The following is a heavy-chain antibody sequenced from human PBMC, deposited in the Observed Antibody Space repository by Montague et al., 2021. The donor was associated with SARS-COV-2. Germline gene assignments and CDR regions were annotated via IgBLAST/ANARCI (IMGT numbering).Heavy chain of an antibody. J-gene: IGHJ6*02. Sequence: SETLSLTCTVSGGVVNSGGYYWSWIRQPPGAELVWIRNLYYSGTTNYNPSLKSRVTILVDTSKNQFSLKLSSVTAADTAVYYCARDRTADDYDDYETAGYSFYNGMDVWSQGITVTFSS. CDR3: ARDRTADDYDDYETAGYSFYNGMDV. V-gene: IGHV4-61*08. D-gene: IGHD4-17*01. CDR2: LYYSGTT. CDR1: GGVVNSGGYY.